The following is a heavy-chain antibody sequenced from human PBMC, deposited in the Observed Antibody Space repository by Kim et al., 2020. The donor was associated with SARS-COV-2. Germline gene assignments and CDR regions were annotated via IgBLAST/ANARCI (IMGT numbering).Heavy chain of an antibody. J-gene: IGHJ6*02. D-gene: IGHD5-18*01. CDR2: IIPIFGTA. Sequence: SVKVSCKASGGTFSSYAISWVRQAPGQGLEWMGGIIPIFGTANYAQKFQGRVTITADESTSTAYMELSSLRSEDTAVYYCARERGYSYGYSGYYYYGMDVWGQGTTVTVSS. CDR3: ARERGYSYGYSGYYYYGMDV. V-gene: IGHV1-69*13. CDR1: GGTFSSYA.